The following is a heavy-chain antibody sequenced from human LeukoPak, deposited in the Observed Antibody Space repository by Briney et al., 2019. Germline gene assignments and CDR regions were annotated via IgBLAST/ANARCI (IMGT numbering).Heavy chain of an antibody. CDR1: GGSISSYY. V-gene: IGHV4-4*09. Sequence: SETLSLICTVSGGSISSYYWIWIRQPPGKGLEWIGYIYHSGSNDYNPSLKSRVTISLDMSKNHFSLTLSSVTAADTAVYYCARGTDWLPQYWGQETLVTVSS. J-gene: IGHJ4*02. D-gene: IGHD3/OR15-3a*01. CDR2: IYHSGSN. CDR3: ARGTDWLPQY.